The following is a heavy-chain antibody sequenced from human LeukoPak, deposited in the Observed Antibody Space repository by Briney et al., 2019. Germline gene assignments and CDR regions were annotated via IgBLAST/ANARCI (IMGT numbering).Heavy chain of an antibody. J-gene: IGHJ4*02. Sequence: SETLSLTCTVSGGSISSSSYYWGWIRQPPGTGLEWIGSIYYSGSTYYNPSLKSRVTISVDTSKNQFSLKLSSVTAADTAVYYCARGSSWFGESTFFDYWGQGTLVTVSS. V-gene: IGHV4-39*07. D-gene: IGHD3-10*01. CDR1: GGSISSSSYY. CDR3: ARGSSWFGESTFFDY. CDR2: IYYSGST.